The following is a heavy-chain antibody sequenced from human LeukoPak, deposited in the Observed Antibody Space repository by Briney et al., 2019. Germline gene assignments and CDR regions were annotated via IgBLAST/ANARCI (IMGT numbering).Heavy chain of an antibody. CDR2: INPSGGST. V-gene: IGHV1-46*01. J-gene: IGHJ4*02. CDR3: ARDSSGYYYQI. D-gene: IGHD3-22*01. Sequence: ASVKVSCKASGYTFTSYYMHWVRQAPGQGLEWMGIINPSGGSTSYARKFQGRVTMTRDTSTSTVYMELSSLRSEDTAVYYCARDSSGYYYQIWGQGTLVTVSS. CDR1: GYTFTSYY.